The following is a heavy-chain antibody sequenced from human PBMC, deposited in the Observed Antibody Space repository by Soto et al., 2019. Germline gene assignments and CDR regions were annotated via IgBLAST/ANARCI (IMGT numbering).Heavy chain of an antibody. CDR2: ISSYNDYT. V-gene: IGHV1-18*01. CDR1: GYSFTTYG. Sequence: QVQLVQSGPEVKKPGASVKVSCKASGYSFTTYGLSWVRQAPGHGLEWMGWISSYNDYTDYAQKFKGRVTMTTDTTTGSAYMERMSLRPDATAGYYCAREGFYAGSGRYSYSYSPPPYYGMDVWGQGTTVTVSS. CDR3: AREGFYAGSGRYSYSYSPPPYYGMDV. D-gene: IGHD5-18*01. J-gene: IGHJ6*02.